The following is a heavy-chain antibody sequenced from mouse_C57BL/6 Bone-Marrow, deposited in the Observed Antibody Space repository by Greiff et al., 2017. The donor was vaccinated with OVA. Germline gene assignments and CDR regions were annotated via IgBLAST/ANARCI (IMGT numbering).Heavy chain of an antibody. V-gene: IGHV1-81*01. D-gene: IGHD1-1*01. Sequence: VQLQQSGAELARPGASVKLSCKASGYTFTSYGISWVKQRTGQGLEWIGEIYPRSGNTYYNEKFKGKATLTADKSSSTAYMELRSLTSEDSAVYFCARLYGSSYAYFDVWGTGTTVTVSS. CDR1: GYTFTSYG. J-gene: IGHJ1*03. CDR3: ARLYGSSYAYFDV. CDR2: IYPRSGNT.